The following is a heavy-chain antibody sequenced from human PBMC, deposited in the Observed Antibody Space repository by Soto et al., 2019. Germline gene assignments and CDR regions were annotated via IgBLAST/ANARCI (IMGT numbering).Heavy chain of an antibody. CDR1: GFTFGSYA. CDR3: AKDNGNYGSGSFSH. V-gene: IGHV3-23*01. J-gene: IGHJ4*02. Sequence: EVQLLESGGGLVQPGGSLRLSCAASGFTFGSYAMSWVRQAPGKGLAWVSLISGTGDSSEYANSVKGRFTISRDYSKTTVFLQMNSLRAEDTAVYFCAKDNGNYGSGSFSHWGQGTLVTVSS. D-gene: IGHD3-10*01. CDR2: ISGTGDSS.